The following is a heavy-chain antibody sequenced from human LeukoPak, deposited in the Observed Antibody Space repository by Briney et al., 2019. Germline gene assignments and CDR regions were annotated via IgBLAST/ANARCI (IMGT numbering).Heavy chain of an antibody. CDR3: ARGSSWYYFDY. V-gene: IGHV4-59*08. J-gene: IGHJ4*02. D-gene: IGHD6-13*01. CDR1: GGSISSYY. Sequence: SETLSLTCTVSGGSISSYYWSWIRQPPGKGLEWIGHIYYSGSTHYNPSLKSRVTMSVDTSKNQFSLKLRSVTAADTAVYYCARGSSWYYFDYWGQGTLVTVSS. CDR2: IYYSGST.